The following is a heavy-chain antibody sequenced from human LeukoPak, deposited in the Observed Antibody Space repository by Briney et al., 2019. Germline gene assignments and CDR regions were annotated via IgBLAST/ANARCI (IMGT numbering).Heavy chain of an antibody. CDR1: GYSISSGYY. CDR2: IYHSGST. CDR3: ASGDGAAMDV. Sequence: SETLSLTCTVSGYSISSGYYWGWIRQPPGKGLEWIGSIYHSGSTYYNPSLKSRVTISVDTSKNQFSLKLSSVTAADTAVYYCASGDGAAMDVWGKGTTVTVSS. D-gene: IGHD1-26*01. V-gene: IGHV4-38-2*02. J-gene: IGHJ6*03.